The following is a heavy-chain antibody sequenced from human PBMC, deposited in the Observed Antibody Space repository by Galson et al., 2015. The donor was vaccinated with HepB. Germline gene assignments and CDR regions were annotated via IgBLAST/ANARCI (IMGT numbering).Heavy chain of an antibody. V-gene: IGHV3-48*01. CDR1: GFTFSSYS. Sequence: SLRLSCAASGFTFSSYSMNWVRQAPGKGLEWVSYISSSSRTIYYADSVKGRFTISRDNAKNSLYLQMNSLRAEDTAVYYCAMAGYGTPFDYWGQGTLVTVSS. CDR3: AMAGYGTPFDY. J-gene: IGHJ4*02. D-gene: IGHD5-18*01. CDR2: ISSSSRTI.